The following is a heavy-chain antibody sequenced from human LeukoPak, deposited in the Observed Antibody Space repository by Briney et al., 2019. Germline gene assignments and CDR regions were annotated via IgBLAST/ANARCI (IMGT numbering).Heavy chain of an antibody. D-gene: IGHD6-13*01. V-gene: IGHV4-59*01. CDR1: GGSISSYY. Sequence: SETLSLTCTVSGGSISSYYWSWIRQPPGKGLEWIGYIYYSGSTNYNPSLKSRVTISVDTSKNQFSVKLSSVTAADTAVYYCARVGLGYSSSWYNLLYYFDYWGQGTLVTVSS. CDR3: ARVGLGYSSSWYNLLYYFDY. CDR2: IYYSGST. J-gene: IGHJ4*02.